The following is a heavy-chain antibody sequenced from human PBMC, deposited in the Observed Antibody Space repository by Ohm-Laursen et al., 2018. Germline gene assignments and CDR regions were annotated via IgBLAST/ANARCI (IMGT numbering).Heavy chain of an antibody. Sequence: SETLSLTCTVSGGSISRDYWSWIRQPPGKGLEWIAYLSKNGRSRYNPSLNSRVTTSLDTSKNQFSLKLSSVTAADTAVYYCAKNFDIWGQGSMVTVSS. V-gene: IGHV4-59*03. CDR1: GGSISRDY. J-gene: IGHJ3*02. CDR3: AKNFDI. CDR2: LSKNGRS.